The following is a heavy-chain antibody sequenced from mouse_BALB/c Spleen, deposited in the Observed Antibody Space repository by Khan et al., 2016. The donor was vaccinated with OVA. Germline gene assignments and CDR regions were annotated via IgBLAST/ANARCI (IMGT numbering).Heavy chain of an antibody. V-gene: IGHV3-2*02. CDR2: ISYSGVT. D-gene: IGHD1-1*01. CDR3: ARGNYYGYYFDY. CDR1: GYSITSGYA. Sequence: LEESGPGLVKPSQSLSLTCTVTGYSITSGYAWNWIRQFPGNKLEWMGYISYSGVTSYTPSLKSQISITRDTSKNQFFLQLNSVTTEDTATYYCARGNYYGYYFDYWGQGTTLTVSS. J-gene: IGHJ2*01.